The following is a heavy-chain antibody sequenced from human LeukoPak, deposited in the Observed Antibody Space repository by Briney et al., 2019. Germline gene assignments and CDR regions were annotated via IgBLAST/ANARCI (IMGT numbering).Heavy chain of an antibody. J-gene: IGHJ5*02. CDR1: GYSFTNYW. Sequence: GESLLISCKASGYSFTNYWIAWVRQMPGKGLEGMGIIYPGDSDTRYCPSFQGRFTTSADKSISTAYLQWSSLTASDTAMYYCARGRVGASYNWFDPWGQGTLVTVSS. CDR2: IYPGDSDT. D-gene: IGHD1-26*01. V-gene: IGHV5-51*01. CDR3: ARGRVGASYNWFDP.